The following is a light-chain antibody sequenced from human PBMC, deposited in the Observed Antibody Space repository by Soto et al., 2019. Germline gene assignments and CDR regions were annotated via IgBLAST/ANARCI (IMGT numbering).Light chain of an antibody. J-gene: IGKJ4*01. CDR1: QTVRNNY. Sequence: SAGTVSLSTGERATLSCRASQTVRNNYLAWYQQKPGQAPRLLIYDASSRATGIPDRFSGGGSGTDFALTISRLEPEDVAVYYCPQFSFYPLPFGGGTKVDIK. V-gene: IGKV3-20*01. CDR2: DAS. CDR3: PQFSFYPLP.